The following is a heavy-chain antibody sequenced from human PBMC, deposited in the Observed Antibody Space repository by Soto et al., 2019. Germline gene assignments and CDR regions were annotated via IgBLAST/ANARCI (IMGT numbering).Heavy chain of an antibody. Sequence: SVGSLRLSCAASEFTFSTYAMSWVRQAPGKGLEWVSAISGSGGSTYYADSVKGRFTISRDTSKNTLYLQMNSLRAEDTALYYCAKSYSSNWYDYFDYWGQGTMVTVYS. V-gene: IGHV3-23*01. CDR1: EFTFSTYA. CDR2: ISGSGGST. CDR3: AKSYSSNWYDYFDY. D-gene: IGHD6-13*01. J-gene: IGHJ4*02.